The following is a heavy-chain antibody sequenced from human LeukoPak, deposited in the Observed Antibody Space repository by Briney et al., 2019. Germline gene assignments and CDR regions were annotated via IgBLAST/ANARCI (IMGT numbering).Heavy chain of an antibody. J-gene: IGHJ5*02. CDR2: IYYSGTT. Sequence: SETLSLTCTVSGGSISSSSYYWGWIRQPPGKGLEWIGSIYYSGTTYYNPSLKSRVTISVDTSKNQFSLKLSSVTAADTAVYYCARQTQRARPRRVQGNFRYVENWFDPWGQGTLVTVSS. CDR1: GGSISSSSYY. D-gene: IGHD3-16*02. CDR3: ARQTQRARPRRVQGNFRYVENWFDP. V-gene: IGHV4-39*01.